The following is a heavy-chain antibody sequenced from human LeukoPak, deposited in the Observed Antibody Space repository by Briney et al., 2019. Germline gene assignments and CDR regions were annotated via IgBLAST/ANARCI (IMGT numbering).Heavy chain of an antibody. CDR2: ISYDGSNK. Sequence: GGSLRLSCVASGLTFNSHSMSWVRQAPGKGLEWVAVISYDGSNKYYADSVKGRFTISRDNSKNTLYLQMNSLRAEDTAVYYCAKGILRAGSPDYWGQGTLVTVSS. CDR1: GLTFNSHS. V-gene: IGHV3-30*18. J-gene: IGHJ4*02. D-gene: IGHD5-12*01. CDR3: AKGILRAGSPDY.